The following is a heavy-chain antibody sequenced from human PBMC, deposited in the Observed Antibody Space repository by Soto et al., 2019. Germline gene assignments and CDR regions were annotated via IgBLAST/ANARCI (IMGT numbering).Heavy chain of an antibody. Sequence: QVQLQQWGAGLLKPSETLSLTCAVYGGSFSGYYWSWIRQPPGKGLEWIGEINHSGSTNYNPSLKSRVTISVDTSKNQFSLQLSSVTAADTAVYYCAGSGVVPAANFDYWGQGTLVTVSS. CDR1: GGSFSGYY. D-gene: IGHD2-2*01. J-gene: IGHJ4*02. CDR3: AGSGVVPAANFDY. V-gene: IGHV4-34*01. CDR2: INHSGST.